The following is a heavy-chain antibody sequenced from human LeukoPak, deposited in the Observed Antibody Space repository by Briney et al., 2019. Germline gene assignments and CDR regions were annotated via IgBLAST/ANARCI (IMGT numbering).Heavy chain of an antibody. D-gene: IGHD3-22*01. Sequence: QTGGSLRLSCAASGFTFSTYGIHWVRQAPGKGLEWVAVISYDGSNKYYADSVKGRFTISRDNSKNTLYLQMNSLRAGDTAVYYCAKSTHSSGYDDSFDIWGQGTMVTVSS. CDR2: ISYDGSNK. CDR1: GFTFSTYG. J-gene: IGHJ3*02. V-gene: IGHV3-30*18. CDR3: AKSTHSSGYDDSFDI.